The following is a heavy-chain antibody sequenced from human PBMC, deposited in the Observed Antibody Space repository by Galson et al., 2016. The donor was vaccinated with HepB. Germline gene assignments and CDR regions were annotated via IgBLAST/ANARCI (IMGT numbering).Heavy chain of an antibody. D-gene: IGHD7-27*01. J-gene: IGHJ4*02. V-gene: IGHV3-72*01. Sequence: SLRLSCAASGFTFSSYSMNWVRQAPGKGLEWVGRIRNKAGTYSTDYAASVKGRVTISRDDSQNSLYLQMNCLKSDDTAVYYCVRDNWGLDYWGQGALVTVSS. CDR1: GFTFSSYS. CDR2: IRNKAGTYST. CDR3: VRDNWGLDY.